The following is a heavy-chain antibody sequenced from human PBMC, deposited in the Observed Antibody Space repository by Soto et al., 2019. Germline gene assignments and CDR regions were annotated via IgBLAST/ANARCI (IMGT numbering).Heavy chain of an antibody. J-gene: IGHJ4*02. CDR3: ARAGYTSNYYGGFYFDY. CDR1: GGSFSSYY. D-gene: IGHD1-26*01. V-gene: IGHV4-59*01. Sequence: SETLSRTCSVSGGSFSSYYWSWIRQSPGKGLEYIGYIFYNGRSSYNPSLMNRVTIAIDTSKNQFFLRLGSLTPADTAIYYCARAGYTSNYYGGFYFDYWGLGTLVTVSS. CDR2: IFYNGRS.